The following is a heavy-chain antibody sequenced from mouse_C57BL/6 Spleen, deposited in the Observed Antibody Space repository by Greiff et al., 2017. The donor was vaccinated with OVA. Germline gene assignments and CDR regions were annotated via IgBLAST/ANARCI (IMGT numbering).Heavy chain of an antibody. D-gene: IGHD2-2*01. CDR2: IRNKANNHAT. V-gene: IGHV6-6*01. CDR1: GFTFSDAW. Sequence: EVQLQESGGGLVQPGGSMKLSCAASGFTFSDAWMDWVRQSPEKGLEWVAEIRNKANNHATYYAESVKGRFTISRDDSKSSVYLQMNSLRAEDTGIDYCTVYYGYDEGFAYWGQGTLVTVSA. J-gene: IGHJ3*01. CDR3: TVYYGYDEGFAY.